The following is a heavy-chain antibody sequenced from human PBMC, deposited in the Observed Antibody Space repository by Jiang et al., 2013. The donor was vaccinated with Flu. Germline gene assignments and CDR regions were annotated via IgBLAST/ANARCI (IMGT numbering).Heavy chain of an antibody. V-gene: IGHV7-4-1*02. CDR1: GYTFTSYA. CDR2: INTNTGNP. CDR3: ARVETYYYDSSGSQINWFDP. J-gene: IGHJ5*02. Sequence: KVSCKASGYTFTSYAMNWVRQAPGQGLEWMGWINTNTGNPTYAQGFTGRFVFSLDTSVSTAYLQISSLKAEDTAVYYCARVETYYYDSSGSQINWFDPWGQGTLVTVSS. D-gene: IGHD3-22*01.